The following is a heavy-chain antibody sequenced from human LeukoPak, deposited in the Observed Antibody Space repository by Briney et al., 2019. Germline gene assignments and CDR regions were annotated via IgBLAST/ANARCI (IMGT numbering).Heavy chain of an antibody. CDR2: ISGSGGST. J-gene: IGHJ6*02. CDR3: AKDPYCSGGSCYGMDV. CDR1: GFTFSSYA. V-gene: IGHV3-23*01. D-gene: IGHD2-15*01. Sequence: GGSLRLSCAASGFTFSSYAMSWVRQAPGRGLEWVSTISGSGGSTYYADSVKGRFTISGDNSKNTLHLQMNSLRAEDTAVYYCAKDPYCSGGSCYGMDVWGQGTTVTVSS.